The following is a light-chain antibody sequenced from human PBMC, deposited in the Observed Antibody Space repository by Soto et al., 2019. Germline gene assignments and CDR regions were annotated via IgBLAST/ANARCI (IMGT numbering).Light chain of an antibody. CDR1: SSDVGGFNY. V-gene: IGLV2-14*03. CDR3: SSYTSSSTLGV. Sequence: QSALTQPASVSGSPGQSITISCTGTSSDVGGFNYVSWYQQHPGKAPKLMIYDVTTRPSGVSSRFSGSKSGNTASLRISGLQADDEADYYCSSYTSSSTLGVFGGWTKLTVL. J-gene: IGLJ2*01. CDR2: DVT.